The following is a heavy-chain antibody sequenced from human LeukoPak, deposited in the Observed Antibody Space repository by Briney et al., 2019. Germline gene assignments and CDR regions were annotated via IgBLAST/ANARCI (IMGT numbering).Heavy chain of an antibody. D-gene: IGHD2-15*01. Sequence: SETLSLTCTVSRGSISSSCYYWGWIPQPPGKRLEWIVSFYYIGGTYYNPSLEGRVTISADSSNNQCSLKLTFVTAADTALYYCARILPTFDPWGQGTLVTVPS. CDR2: FYYIGGT. CDR1: RGSISSSCYY. V-gene: IGHV4-39*01. CDR3: ARILPTFDP. J-gene: IGHJ5*02.